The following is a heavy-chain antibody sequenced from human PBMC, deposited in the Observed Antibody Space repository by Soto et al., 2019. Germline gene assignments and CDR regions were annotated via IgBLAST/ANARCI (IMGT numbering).Heavy chain of an antibody. V-gene: IGHV3-23*01. CDR1: GFTFSSYG. Sequence: EVQLLESGGGLVQPGGSLRLSCAASGFTFSSYGMSWAPQAPGKGLEWVSAISGGGGSTYYADSVKGRFTISRDNSKNTLYLQMNSLRAEDTAVYYCAKSLSVGATTPFDYWGQGTLVTVSS. CDR3: AKSLSVGATTPFDY. D-gene: IGHD1-26*01. J-gene: IGHJ4*02. CDR2: ISGGGGST.